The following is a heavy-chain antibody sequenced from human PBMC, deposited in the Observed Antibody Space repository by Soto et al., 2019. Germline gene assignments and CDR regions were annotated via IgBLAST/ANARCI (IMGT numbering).Heavy chain of an antibody. CDR1: GFTFSSYW. D-gene: IGHD6-19*01. CDR2: INSDGSST. J-gene: IGHJ6*02. Sequence: EVQVEESGGGLVQPGGSLRLSCAASGFTFSSYWMHWVRQAPGKGRVWVSRINSDGSSTSYADSVKGRFTISRDNAKNTLYLQMDSLRAEDTAVYYCARSYRSGWYYYYYCMDVWGQGTTVTVSS. CDR3: ARSYRSGWYYYYYCMDV. V-gene: IGHV3-74*01.